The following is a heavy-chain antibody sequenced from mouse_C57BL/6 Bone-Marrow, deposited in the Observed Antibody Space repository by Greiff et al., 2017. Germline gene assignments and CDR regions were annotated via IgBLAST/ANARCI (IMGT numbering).Heavy chain of an antibody. CDR2: IYPRSGNT. CDR1: GYTFTSYG. Sequence: QVKLQQSGAELARPGASVKLSCTASGYTFTSYGISWVKQTTGQGLEWIGEIYPRSGNTYYTEKFKGKATLTADKSNSTAYMALRSLTSEDSAVDFCARRCYYGNHGGVFDYWGQGTTLTVSS. D-gene: IGHD2-1*01. J-gene: IGHJ2*01. V-gene: IGHV1-81*01. CDR3: ARRCYYGNHGGVFDY.